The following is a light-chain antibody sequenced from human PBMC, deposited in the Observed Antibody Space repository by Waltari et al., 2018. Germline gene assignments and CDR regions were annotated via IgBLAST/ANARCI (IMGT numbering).Light chain of an antibody. CDR1: NIGSKT. Sequence: SYELTQPLSVSVALGQTARLTCGGNNIGSKTVHWYQQKPGQAPVLVSYRDSNRPSGIPERFSGSNSGNTATLTISRAQAGDEADYYCQVWDSSLWVFGGGTKLTVL. V-gene: IGLV3-9*01. CDR3: QVWDSSLWV. J-gene: IGLJ3*02. CDR2: RDS.